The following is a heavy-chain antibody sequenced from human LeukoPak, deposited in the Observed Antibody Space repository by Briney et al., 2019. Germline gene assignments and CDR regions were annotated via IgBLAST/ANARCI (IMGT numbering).Heavy chain of an antibody. CDR3: AKDNMGSTSLYYFDY. V-gene: IGHV3-9*01. J-gene: IGHJ4*02. CDR2: ISWNSGSI. D-gene: IGHD2-2*01. CDR1: GFTFDDYA. Sequence: PGGSLRLSCAASGFTFDDYAMHWVRHAPGKGLEWVSGISWNSGSIGYADSVKGRFTISRDNAKNSLYLQMNSLRAEDTALYYCAKDNMGSTSLYYFDYWGQGTLVTVSS.